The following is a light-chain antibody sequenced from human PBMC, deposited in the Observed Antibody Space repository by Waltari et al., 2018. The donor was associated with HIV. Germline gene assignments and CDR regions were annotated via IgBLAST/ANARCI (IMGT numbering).Light chain of an antibody. CDR1: SSNIGTGSD. CDR3: QSYDSRLSGSV. J-gene: IGLJ3*02. Sequence: QSALTQPPSVSGAPGQRVTISCTGTSSNIGTGSDVHWYQQLPGTAPKLLIYAHTTRPSGVPDRFSVSKSGTSASLAITGLQAEDEADYYCQSYDSRLSGSVFGGGTKLTVL. CDR2: AHT. V-gene: IGLV1-40*01.